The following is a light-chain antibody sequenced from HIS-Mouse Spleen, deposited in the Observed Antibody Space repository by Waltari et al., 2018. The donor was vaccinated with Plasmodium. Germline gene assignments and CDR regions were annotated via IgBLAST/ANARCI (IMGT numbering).Light chain of an antibody. CDR3: SSYAGSNNLV. V-gene: IGLV2-8*01. J-gene: IGLJ2*01. CDR1: SSDVGGYNY. CDR2: DVS. Sequence: QSALTQPPSASGSPGQSVTISCTGTSSDVGGYNYVPWYQQHPGKAPKLMIYDVSKRPSVIPERFSGSKADNTASLTVSGLQAEDEADYYCSSYAGSNNLVFGGGTKLTVL.